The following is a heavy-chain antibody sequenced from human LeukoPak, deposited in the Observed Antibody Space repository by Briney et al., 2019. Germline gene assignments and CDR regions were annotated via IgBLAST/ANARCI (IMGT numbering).Heavy chain of an antibody. CDR3: ARDRCSGGSCYPPRDYYYYYYMDV. CDR2: VYYSGST. D-gene: IGHD2-15*01. Sequence: PSETLSLTCTVSGGSISNYYWSWIRQPPGKGLEWIGYVYYSGSTNYNPSLKSRVTISVDTSKNQFSLKLSSVTAADTAVYYCARDRCSGGSCYPPRDYYYYYYMDVWGKGTTVTISS. V-gene: IGHV4-59*12. CDR1: GGSISNYY. J-gene: IGHJ6*03.